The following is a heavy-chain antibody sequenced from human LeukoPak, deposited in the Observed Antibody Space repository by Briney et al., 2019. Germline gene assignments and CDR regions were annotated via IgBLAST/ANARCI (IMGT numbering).Heavy chain of an antibody. J-gene: IGHJ6*02. CDR3: WCRTVVTAYHNGIDG. Sequence: GGSLRLSCAASGFPFSSYTMNWVRQAPGKGLEWVSVIYTDGTTHYADSVMGRFTTSTDNAEKTLYIQLKSMRVAETAVYYRWCRTVVTAYHNGIDGWGQGTTVTVSS. CDR1: GFPFSSYT. D-gene: IGHD4-11*01. V-gene: IGHV3-66*01. CDR2: IYTDGTT.